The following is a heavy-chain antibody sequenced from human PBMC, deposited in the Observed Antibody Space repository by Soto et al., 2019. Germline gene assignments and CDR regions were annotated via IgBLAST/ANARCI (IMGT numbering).Heavy chain of an antibody. CDR1: GFTFSSYG. CDR2: ISYDGSNK. V-gene: IGHV3-30*18. Sequence: GGSLRLSCAASGFTFSSYGMHWVRQAPGKGLEWVAVISYDGSNKYYADSVKGRFTISRDNSKNTLYLQMNSLRAEDTAVYYCAKDGGVDYRPRGMDVWGQGTTVTVSS. J-gene: IGHJ6*02. D-gene: IGHD4-4*01. CDR3: AKDGGVDYRPRGMDV.